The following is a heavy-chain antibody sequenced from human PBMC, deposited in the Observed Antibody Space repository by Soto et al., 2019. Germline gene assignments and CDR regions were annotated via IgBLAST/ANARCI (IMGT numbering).Heavy chain of an antibody. CDR1: GYKFSSYA. V-gene: IGHV1-18*01. Sequence: ASVKVSCKASGYKFSSYALSCVRQAPGQGLEWLGWISVDSGNTKYVQSLQDRVSMTTDTSTSTAYMELTSLRSEDTAVHYCARRNNAFHIWGQGTMVTVSS. CDR3: ARRNNAFHI. J-gene: IGHJ3*02. D-gene: IGHD4-4*01. CDR2: ISVDSGNT.